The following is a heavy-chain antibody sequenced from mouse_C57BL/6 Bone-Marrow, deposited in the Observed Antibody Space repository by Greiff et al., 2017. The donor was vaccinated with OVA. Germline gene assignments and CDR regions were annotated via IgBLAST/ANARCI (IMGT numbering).Heavy chain of an antibody. D-gene: IGHD1-1*01. V-gene: IGHV1-5*01. CDR2: IYPGNSDT. Sequence: VQLQQPGAELVKPGASVKVSCKASGYTFTSYWMHWVKQRPGQGLEWIGAIYPGNSDTSFNQKFKGKAKLTAVTSASTAYMELSSLTNEDSAVYYCTRDYYGSSYYFDYWGQGTTLTVSS. J-gene: IGHJ2*01. CDR3: TRDYYGSSYYFDY. CDR1: GYTFTSYW.